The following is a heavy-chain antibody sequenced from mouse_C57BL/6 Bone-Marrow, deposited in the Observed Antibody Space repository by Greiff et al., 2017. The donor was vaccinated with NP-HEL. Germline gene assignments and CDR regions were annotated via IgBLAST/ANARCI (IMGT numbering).Heavy chain of an antibody. V-gene: IGHV1-18*01. CDR1: GYTFTDYN. J-gene: IGHJ4*01. Sequence: EVKLQESGPELVKPGASVKIPCKASGYTFTDYNMDWVKQSHGKSLEWIGDINPNNGGTIYNQKFKGKATLTVDKSSSTAYMELRSLTSEDTAVYYCARWLLQGYAMDYWGQGTSVTVSS. CDR2: INPNNGGT. D-gene: IGHD2-3*01. CDR3: ARWLLQGYAMDY.